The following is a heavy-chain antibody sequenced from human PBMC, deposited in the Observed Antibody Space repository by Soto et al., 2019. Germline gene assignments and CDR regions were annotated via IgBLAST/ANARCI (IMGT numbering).Heavy chain of an antibody. CDR2: VIPIFGTA. D-gene: IGHD6-13*01. CDR3: ARRLAAAPSGGGYYYYGMDV. CDR1: GGPFSRFA. V-gene: IGHV1-69*01. J-gene: IGHJ6*02. Sequence: QGPLVPSGAGGKKPGSSVKVSCQASGGPFSRFAISLVRQAPGPGLEWVGGVIPIFGTANYAQKFQGRVTITADESTSTAYMELSSLRSEDTAVYYCARRLAAAPSGGGYYYYGMDVWGQGTTVTVSS.